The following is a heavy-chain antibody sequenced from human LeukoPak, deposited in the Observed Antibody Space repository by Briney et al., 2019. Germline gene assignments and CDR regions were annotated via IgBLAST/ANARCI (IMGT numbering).Heavy chain of an antibody. CDR3: ARSDGAYYFDY. CDR2: INPNNDVT. V-gene: IGHV1-2*02. CDR1: GYTFTGYY. J-gene: IGHJ4*02. Sequence: ASVKVSCKASGYTFTGYYMHWVRQAPGQGLEWMGWINPNNDVTNYALKFQGRVTMTRDTSISTAYMELSGLRSDDTAVYYCARSDGAYYFDYWGQGTQVTVSS. D-gene: IGHD2-21*01.